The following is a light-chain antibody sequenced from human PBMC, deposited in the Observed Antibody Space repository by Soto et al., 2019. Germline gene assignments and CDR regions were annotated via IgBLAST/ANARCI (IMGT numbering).Light chain of an antibody. V-gene: IGKV1-5*01. J-gene: IGKJ2*01. CDR3: QVRTDWPPFKYT. CDR1: QDIRNW. Sequence: DIQMTQSPSTLSASVGDRVTITCRASQDIRNWLAWYQQKPGKAPKLLIFDASSLQSGVPSTFSGSGSGTEFTLTISSLEPEDFAIYFCQVRTDWPPFKYTFGQGTKLEVK. CDR2: DAS.